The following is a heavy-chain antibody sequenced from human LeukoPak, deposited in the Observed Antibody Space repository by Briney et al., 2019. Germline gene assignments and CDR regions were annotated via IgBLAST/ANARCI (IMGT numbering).Heavy chain of an antibody. J-gene: IGHJ3*02. Sequence: GGSLRLSCAASGFTFSSYAMHWVRQAPGKGLEWVAVISYDGSNKYYADSVRGRLTISRDNARNSLYLQMNSLRAEDTAVYFCARDNPYSESLGADDAFDIWGQGTVVTVSS. CDR1: GFTFSSYA. CDR3: ARDNPYSESLGADDAFDI. D-gene: IGHD1-26*01. V-gene: IGHV3-30-3*01. CDR2: ISYDGSNK.